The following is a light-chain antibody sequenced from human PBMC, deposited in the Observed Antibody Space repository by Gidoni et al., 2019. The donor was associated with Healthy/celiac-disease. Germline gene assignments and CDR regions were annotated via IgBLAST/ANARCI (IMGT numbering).Light chain of an antibody. V-gene: IGKV2-28*01. Sequence: DTVMTQSLLSLPVTPGEPASISRRSSQSLLHSKRYNYLDWYLQKPGQSPQLLIYLGSNRASGVPDRFSGSGSGTDFTLKISRMEAADVGVYYCMQALQTPRTFGQGTKLEIK. CDR3: MQALQTPRT. CDR1: QSLLHSKRYNY. CDR2: LGS. J-gene: IGKJ2*01.